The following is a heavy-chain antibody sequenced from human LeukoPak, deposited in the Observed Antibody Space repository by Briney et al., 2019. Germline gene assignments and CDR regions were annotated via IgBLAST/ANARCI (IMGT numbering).Heavy chain of an antibody. Sequence: GGSLRLSCAASGFTFSSYSMNGVRQAPGKGLEWVSSISSSSSYIYYADSVKGRFTISRDNAKNSLYLQMNSLRAEDTAVYYCAREVKQWLANAFDIWGQGTMVTVSS. J-gene: IGHJ3*02. V-gene: IGHV3-21*01. CDR3: AREVKQWLANAFDI. CDR1: GFTFSSYS. CDR2: ISSSSSYI. D-gene: IGHD6-19*01.